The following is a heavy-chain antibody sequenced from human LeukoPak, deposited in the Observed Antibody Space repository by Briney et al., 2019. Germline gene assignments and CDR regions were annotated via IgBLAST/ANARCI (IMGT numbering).Heavy chain of an antibody. CDR3: ARAGEQLVLGWFDT. D-gene: IGHD6-6*01. CDR2: IYTSGSI. J-gene: IGHJ5*02. V-gene: IGHV4-61*02. CDR1: GGSISSNSYY. Sequence: PSETPSLTCTVSGGSISSNSYYWSWIRQPAGKGLEWIGRIYTSGSINYNPSLKSRVTISVDTSKNQFSLKLSSVTAADTAVYYCARAGEQLVLGWFDTWGQGTLVTVSS.